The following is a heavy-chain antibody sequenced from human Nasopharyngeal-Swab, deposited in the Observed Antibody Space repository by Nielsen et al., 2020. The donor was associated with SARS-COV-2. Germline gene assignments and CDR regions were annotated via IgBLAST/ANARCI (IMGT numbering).Heavy chain of an antibody. Sequence: ASVKVSCKASGYTFTGYYMHWVRQAPGQGLGWMGRINPNSGGTNYAQKFQGRVTMTRDTSTSTAYMELSSLRSEDTAMYYCAREESIRGYSGYDPYYMDVWGKGTTVTVSS. CDR1: GYTFTGYY. D-gene: IGHD5-12*01. J-gene: IGHJ6*03. V-gene: IGHV1-2*06. CDR3: AREESIRGYSGYDPYYMDV. CDR2: INPNSGGT.